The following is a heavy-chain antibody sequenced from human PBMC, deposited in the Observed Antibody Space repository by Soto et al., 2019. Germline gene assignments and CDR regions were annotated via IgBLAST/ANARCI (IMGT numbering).Heavy chain of an antibody. Sequence: GGSLRLSCAASGFTFSSYAMSWVRQAPGKGLEWVSAISGSGGSTYYADSVKGRFTISRDNSKNTLYLQMNSLGAEDTAVYYCAKDGGLLGYQEYSSSSDYWGQGTLVTVSS. V-gene: IGHV3-23*01. D-gene: IGHD6-6*01. CDR3: AKDGGLLGYQEYSSSSDY. J-gene: IGHJ4*02. CDR2: ISGSGGST. CDR1: GFTFSSYA.